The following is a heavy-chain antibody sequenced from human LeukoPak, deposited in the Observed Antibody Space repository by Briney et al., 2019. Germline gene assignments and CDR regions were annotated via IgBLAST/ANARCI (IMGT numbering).Heavy chain of an antibody. J-gene: IGHJ4*02. V-gene: IGHV3-23*01. CDR3: AKDLPSWNYYDSSGYYPLREYFDY. D-gene: IGHD3-22*01. CDR1: GFTFSSHA. Sequence: GGSLRLSCAASGFTFSSHAMSWVRQAPGKGLEWVSAISGSGGSTYYADSVKGRFTISRDNSKNTLYLQMNSLRAEDTAVYYCAKDLPSWNYYDSSGYYPLREYFDYWGQGTLVTVSS. CDR2: ISGSGGST.